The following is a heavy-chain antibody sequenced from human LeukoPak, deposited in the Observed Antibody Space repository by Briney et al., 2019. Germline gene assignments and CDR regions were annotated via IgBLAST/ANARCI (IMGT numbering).Heavy chain of an antibody. CDR2: IYHTGSI. J-gene: IGHJ4*02. D-gene: IGHD3-3*01. CDR1: GYSISSGYY. V-gene: IGHV4-38-2*01. Sequence: SETLSLTCAVSGYSISSGYYWGWIRQPPGRGLEWIGSIYHTGSIYYNPSLKSRVTISVDTSKNQFSLKLSSVTAADTAVYYCARPSFGAPDFDYWGRGTLVTVSS. CDR3: ARPSFGAPDFDY.